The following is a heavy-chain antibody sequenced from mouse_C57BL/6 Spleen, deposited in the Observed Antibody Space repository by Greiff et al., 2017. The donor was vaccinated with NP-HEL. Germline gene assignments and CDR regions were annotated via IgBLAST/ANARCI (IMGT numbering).Heavy chain of an antibody. Sequence: EVHLVESGGGLVKPGGSLKLSCAASGFTFSDYGMHWVRQAPEKGLEWVAYISSGSSTIYYADTVKGRFTISRDNAKNTLFLRMTSLRSEDTAMYYCARPGYGSSHWYFDVWGTGTTVTVSS. V-gene: IGHV5-17*01. CDR3: ARPGYGSSHWYFDV. D-gene: IGHD1-1*01. CDR1: GFTFSDYG. CDR2: ISSGSSTI. J-gene: IGHJ1*03.